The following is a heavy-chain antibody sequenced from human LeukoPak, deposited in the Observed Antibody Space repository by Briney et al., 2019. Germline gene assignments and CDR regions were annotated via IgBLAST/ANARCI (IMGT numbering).Heavy chain of an antibody. Sequence: SETLSLTCTVSGGSISSYYWSWIRQPPGKGLEWIGYIYYSGSTNYNPSLKSRVTISVDTSKNQFSLKLSSVTAADTAVYYCARQLYCSSTSCYRGYYYMDVWGKGTTVTVSS. D-gene: IGHD2-2*02. CDR3: ARQLYCSSTSCYRGYYYMDV. CDR1: GGSISSYY. CDR2: IYYSGST. V-gene: IGHV4-59*08. J-gene: IGHJ6*03.